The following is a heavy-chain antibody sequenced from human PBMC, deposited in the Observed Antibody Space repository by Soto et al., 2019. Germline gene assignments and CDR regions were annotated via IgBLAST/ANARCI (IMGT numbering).Heavy chain of an antibody. CDR3: ATSVYNWNDGLFDY. D-gene: IGHD1-1*01. CDR1: GFTFSTYG. J-gene: IGHJ4*02. V-gene: IGHV3-30*03. CDR2: ISYDGVNK. Sequence: QVQLVESGGGVVQPGRSLRLSCAASGFTFSTYGMHWVRQAPGKGLEWVAVISYDGVNKYYADSVKGRFTISRDNSKNKLYLQMNSLRAEDEAVYYCATSVYNWNDGLFDYWGPGTLVTVSS.